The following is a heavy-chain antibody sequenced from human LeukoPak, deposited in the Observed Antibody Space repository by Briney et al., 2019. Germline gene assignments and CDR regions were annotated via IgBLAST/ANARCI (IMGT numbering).Heavy chain of an antibody. J-gene: IGHJ6*03. CDR1: GYTFTSYG. CDR2: ISHYSGNT. Sequence: ASVKVSCKASGYTFTSYGISWVRQAPGQGLEWMGWISHYSGNTIYAQKFQDRFTMTTDTSTSTALMELRNLRSDDTAVYYCARSEKAYCGGVCDNYHMDVWGRETTVTVSS. V-gene: IGHV1-18*01. CDR3: ARSEKAYCGGVCDNYHMDV. D-gene: IGHD2-21*02.